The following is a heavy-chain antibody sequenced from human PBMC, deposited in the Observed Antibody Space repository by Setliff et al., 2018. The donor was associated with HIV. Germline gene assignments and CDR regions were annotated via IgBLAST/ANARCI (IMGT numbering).Heavy chain of an antibody. CDR1: GGAFSSYY. D-gene: IGHD3-10*01. V-gene: IGHV4-59*08. CDR2: IYYSGST. CDR3: ARVGDYGSGGWFDP. Sequence: PSETLSLTCAVYGGAFSSYYWSWIRQPPGKGLEWIGYIYYSGSTNYNPSLKSRVTISVDTSKNRFSLKLSPVTAADTAVYYCARVGDYGSGGWFDPWGQGTLVTVSS. J-gene: IGHJ5*02.